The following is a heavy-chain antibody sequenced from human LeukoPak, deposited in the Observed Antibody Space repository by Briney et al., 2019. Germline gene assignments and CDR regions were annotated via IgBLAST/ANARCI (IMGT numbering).Heavy chain of an antibody. CDR1: GFTFSSYS. CDR2: ISSSSSYI. V-gene: IGHV3-21*01. D-gene: IGHD6-6*01. Sequence: PGGSLRLSSAASGFTFSSYSMNRVRQAPGKGLEWVSSISSSSSYIYYADSVKGRFTISRDNAKNSLYLQMNSLRAEDTAVYYCARGEYSRFTKRFDPWGQGTLVTVSS. CDR3: ARGEYSRFTKRFDP. J-gene: IGHJ5*02.